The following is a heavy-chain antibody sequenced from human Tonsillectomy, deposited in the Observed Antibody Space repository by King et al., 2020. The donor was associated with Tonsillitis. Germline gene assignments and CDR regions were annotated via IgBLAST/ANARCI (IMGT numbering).Heavy chain of an antibody. V-gene: IGHV3-33*01. D-gene: IGHD3-3*01. CDR1: GFAFSHSA. Sequence: VKLVESGGGVVQPGRSLRLSCAASGFAFSHSAMQWVRQASGKGLEWVVVIWYDGSYKYYTDSVKGRFTIARDNSKNTLSLQMNSLRAEDTAVYYCARDTEPSTIFGVLIDFWGRGTLVTVSS. J-gene: IGHJ4*02. CDR3: ARDTEPSTIFGVLIDF. CDR2: IWYDGSYK.